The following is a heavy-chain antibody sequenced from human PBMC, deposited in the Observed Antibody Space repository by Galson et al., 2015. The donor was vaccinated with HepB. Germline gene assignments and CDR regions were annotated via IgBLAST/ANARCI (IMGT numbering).Heavy chain of an antibody. Sequence: SLRLSCAASGFTFSSYWMHWVRQAPGKGLVWVSRINSDGSSTSYADSVKGRFTISRDNAKNTLYLQMNSLRAEDTAVYYCAREEFGGYYNDYWGQGTLVTVSS. V-gene: IGHV3-74*01. CDR3: AREEFGGYYNDY. D-gene: IGHD3-22*01. J-gene: IGHJ4*02. CDR1: GFTFSSYW. CDR2: INSDGSST.